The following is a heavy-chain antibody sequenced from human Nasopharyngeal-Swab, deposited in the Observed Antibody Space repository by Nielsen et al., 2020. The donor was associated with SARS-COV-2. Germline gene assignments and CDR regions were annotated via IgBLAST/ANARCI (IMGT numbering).Heavy chain of an antibody. Sequence: ASVKVSCKVSGYTLTELSMHWVRQAPGKGLEWMGGFDPEDGETIYAQKLQGRVTMTTDTSTSTAYMELRSLRSDDTAVYYCARDSRSATDLDYWGQGTLVTVSS. CDR1: GYTLTELS. V-gene: IGHV1-24*01. CDR2: FDPEDGET. J-gene: IGHJ4*02. D-gene: IGHD5-24*01. CDR3: ARDSRSATDLDY.